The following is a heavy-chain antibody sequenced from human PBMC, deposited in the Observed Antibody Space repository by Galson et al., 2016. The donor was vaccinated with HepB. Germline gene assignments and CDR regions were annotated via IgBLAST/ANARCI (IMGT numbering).Heavy chain of an antibody. J-gene: IGHJ3*02. CDR2: INPDSGVT. Sequence: SVKVSCKASGYTFTSYGITWVRQAPGQGLQWVGWINPDSGVTSYAQKFQGRVTMTRDTSISTVYMELSRLKSDDTAIYYCARDRYSGSYYVGAFDIWGQGTMVTVS. D-gene: IGHD1-26*01. V-gene: IGHV1-2*02. CDR3: ARDRYSGSYYVGAFDI. CDR1: GYTFTSYG.